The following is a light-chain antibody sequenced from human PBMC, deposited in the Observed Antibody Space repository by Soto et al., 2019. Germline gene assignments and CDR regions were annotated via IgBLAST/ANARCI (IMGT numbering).Light chain of an antibody. CDR1: QSVGSSY. CDR2: GTS. V-gene: IGKV3-20*01. J-gene: IGKJ1*01. Sequence: EIVLTQSPGTLSLSPGERATLSCRASQSVGSSYLAWYQQKPGQAPRVLIYGTSSRATGIPDRFSGSGSGTDFTLTISRLEPEDFVVYYCQQYTTSSWTFGQGTKVEIE. CDR3: QQYTTSSWT.